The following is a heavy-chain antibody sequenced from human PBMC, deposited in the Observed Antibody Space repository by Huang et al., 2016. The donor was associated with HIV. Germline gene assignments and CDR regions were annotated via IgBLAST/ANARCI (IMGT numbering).Heavy chain of an antibody. CDR3: ARSGPRWGLATIWTLVY. D-gene: IGHD5-12*01. Sequence: QVQLVQSGAEVKKPGSSVKLSCQSSGGGSSSYAISWVRQARGQGLEWMGGSIPIFGTTDYAPRFQGRVTSTADESTNTAYIELSSLEYDDTALYYCARSGPRWGLATIWTLVYWGQGTLVTVSS. J-gene: IGHJ4*02. CDR1: GGGSSSYA. V-gene: IGHV1-69*13. CDR2: SIPIFGTT.